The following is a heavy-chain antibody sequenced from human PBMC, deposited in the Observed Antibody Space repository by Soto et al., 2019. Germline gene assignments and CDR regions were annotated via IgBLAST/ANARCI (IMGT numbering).Heavy chain of an antibody. J-gene: IGHJ6*02. Sequence: ASVKVSYKASGYTFTGYYMHCVRQAPGQGLEWMGWINPNSGGTNYAQKFQGWVTMTRDTSSSTAYMELSRLRSDDSSVYYCARGASYAHYYYYGLDVWGQGTTVTVSS. V-gene: IGHV1-2*04. CDR1: GYTFTGYY. CDR2: INPNSGGT. D-gene: IGHD5-18*01. CDR3: ARGASYAHYYYYGLDV.